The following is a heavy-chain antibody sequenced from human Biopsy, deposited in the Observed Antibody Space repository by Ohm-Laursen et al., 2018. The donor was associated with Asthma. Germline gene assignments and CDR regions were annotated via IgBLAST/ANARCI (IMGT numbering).Heavy chain of an antibody. CDR2: INAGNGNT. D-gene: IGHD4-17*01. V-gene: IGHV1-3*01. Sequence: GASVKVSCKASGYTFISYAIHWVRQAPGQRLEWMGWINAGNGNTKYSQKFQGRVTFTADGSTSSAYMELSSLTSEDSAVYYCAREVSTVDYGYYYFAMDVWGQGTTVTVSS. CDR3: AREVSTVDYGYYYFAMDV. CDR1: GYTFISYA. J-gene: IGHJ6*02.